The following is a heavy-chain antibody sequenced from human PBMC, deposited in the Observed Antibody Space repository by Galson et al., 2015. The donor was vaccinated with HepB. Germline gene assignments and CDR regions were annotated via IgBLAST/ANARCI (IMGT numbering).Heavy chain of an antibody. V-gene: IGHV1-69*04. D-gene: IGHD2-21*02. J-gene: IGHJ3*02. Sequence: SVKVSCKASGYTFTSYDISWVRQPPGQGLEWMGRIIPILGIANYAQKFQGRVTITADKSTSTAYMELSSLRSEDTAVYYCARVGAYCGGDCYSGAFDIWGQGTMVTVSS. CDR3: ARVGAYCGGDCYSGAFDI. CDR1: GYTFTSYD. CDR2: IIPILGIA.